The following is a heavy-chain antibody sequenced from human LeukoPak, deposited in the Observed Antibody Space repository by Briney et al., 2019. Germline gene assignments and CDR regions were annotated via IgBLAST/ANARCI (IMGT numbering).Heavy chain of an antibody. CDR3: ARDRTYDFWKGNGMDV. V-gene: IGHV4-4*07. J-gene: IGHJ6*02. Sequence: SETLSLTCTVSGGSISSYYRSWIRQPAGKGLEWIGRIYTSGSTNYNPSLKSRVTMSVDTSKNQFSLKLSSVTAADTAVYYCARDRTYDFWKGNGMDVWGQGTTVTVSS. CDR2: IYTSGST. CDR1: GGSISSYY. D-gene: IGHD3-3*01.